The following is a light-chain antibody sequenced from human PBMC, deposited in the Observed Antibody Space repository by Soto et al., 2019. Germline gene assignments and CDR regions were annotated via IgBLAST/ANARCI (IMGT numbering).Light chain of an antibody. CDR1: QSVSTN. CDR3: QQRSNWPSIT. CDR2: DTS. Sequence: TVMTQSPATLSVSPGERATLSCRASQSVSTNLAWYQQKPGQAPRLLIYDTSSRATGIPARFSGSGSGTDFTLTISSLEPEDSAVYHCQQRSNWPSITFGQGTRLE. V-gene: IGKV3-11*01. J-gene: IGKJ5*01.